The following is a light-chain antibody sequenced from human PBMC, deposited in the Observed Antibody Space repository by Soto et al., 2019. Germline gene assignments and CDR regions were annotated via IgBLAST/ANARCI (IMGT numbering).Light chain of an antibody. J-gene: IGLJ1*01. CDR2: EVS. CDR3: CSYAGSSTHV. V-gene: IGLV2-23*02. CDR1: SSDVGSYNL. Sequence: QSALTQPASVSGSPGPSITISCTGTSSDVGSYNLVSWYLQHPGKAPKLMIYEVSKRPSGVSNRFSGSKSGNTASLTISGLQAEDEADYYCCSYAGSSTHVFGTGTKLTVL.